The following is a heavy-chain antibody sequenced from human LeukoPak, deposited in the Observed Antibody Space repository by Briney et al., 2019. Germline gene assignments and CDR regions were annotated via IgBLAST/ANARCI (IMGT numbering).Heavy chain of an antibody. D-gene: IGHD2-2*01. Sequence: AASVKVSCKASGYTFTGYYMHWVRQAPGQGLEWMGWINPNSGGTNYAQKFQGRVTMTRDTSISTAYMELSRLRSDDTAVYYCARAVPAATRGWFDPWGQGTLVTVSS. J-gene: IGHJ5*02. CDR2: INPNSGGT. CDR3: ARAVPAATRGWFDP. CDR1: GYTFTGYY. V-gene: IGHV1-2*02.